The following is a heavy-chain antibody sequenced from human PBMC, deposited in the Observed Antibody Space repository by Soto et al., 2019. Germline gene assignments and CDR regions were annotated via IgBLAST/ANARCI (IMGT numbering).Heavy chain of an antibody. CDR3: ALAATGSYYYYGMDV. Sequence: EVQLVESGGGLVQPGGSLRLSCAASGFTFSSYSMNWVRQAPGKGLEWVSYISSSSSTIYYADSVKGRFTISRDNAKNSLYLQMNSLRDEDTAVYYCALAATGSYYYYGMDVWGQGTTVTVSS. J-gene: IGHJ6*02. CDR2: ISSSSSTI. D-gene: IGHD2-15*01. CDR1: GFTFSSYS. V-gene: IGHV3-48*02.